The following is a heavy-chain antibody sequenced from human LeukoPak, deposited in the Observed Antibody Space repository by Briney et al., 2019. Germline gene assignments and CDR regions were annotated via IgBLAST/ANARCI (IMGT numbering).Heavy chain of an antibody. CDR3: ANSIAAAGTLAFDY. J-gene: IGHJ4*02. V-gene: IGHV3-23*01. CDR2: ISGSGGST. CDR1: GFTFSSYS. Sequence: TGGSLRLSCAASGFTFSSYSMNWVRQAPGKGLEWVSAISGSGGSTYYADSVKGRFTISRDNSKNTLYLQMNSLRAEDTAVYYCANSIAAAGTLAFDYWGQGTLVTVSS. D-gene: IGHD6-13*01.